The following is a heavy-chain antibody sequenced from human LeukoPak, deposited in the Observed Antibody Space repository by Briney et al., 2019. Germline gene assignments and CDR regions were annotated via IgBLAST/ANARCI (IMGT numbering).Heavy chain of an antibody. D-gene: IGHD7-27*01. CDR2: TRNKANSYTT. V-gene: IGHV3-72*01. CDR1: GFTFSDHY. Sequence: GGSLRLSCAASGFTFSDHYMDWVRQAPGKGLEWVGRTRNKANSYTTEYAASVKGRFTIPRDDSKNSLYLQMNSLKTEDTAVYYCARDQKTGVCDYWGQGTLVTVSS. J-gene: IGHJ4*02. CDR3: ARDQKTGVCDY.